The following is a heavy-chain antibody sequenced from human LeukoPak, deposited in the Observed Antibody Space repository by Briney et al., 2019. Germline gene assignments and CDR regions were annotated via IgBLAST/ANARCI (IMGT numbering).Heavy chain of an antibody. CDR2: IYYSGST. J-gene: IGHJ4*02. V-gene: IGHV4-39*01. Sequence: PSETLSLTCTVSGGSISSSSYYWGWIRQPPGKGLEWIGSIYYSGSTYYNPSLKSRVTISVDTSKNQFSLKLSSVTAADTAVYYCARLDTAMVGYWGQGILVTVSS. CDR3: ARLDTAMVGY. D-gene: IGHD5-18*01. CDR1: GGSISSSSYY.